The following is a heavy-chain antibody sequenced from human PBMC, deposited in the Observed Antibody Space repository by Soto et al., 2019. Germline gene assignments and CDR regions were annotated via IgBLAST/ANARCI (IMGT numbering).Heavy chain of an antibody. V-gene: IGHV4-59*01. J-gene: IGHJ4*02. Sequence: QVQLQESGPGLVKPSETLSLTCTVSGGSISSYYWSWIRQPPGKGLEWIGYIYYSGSTNYNPSLKCRVTISVDTSKNQFSLKLSSVTAADTAVYYCAREGAVTIFGVVTTGYFDYWGQGTLVTVSS. D-gene: IGHD3-3*01. CDR2: IYYSGST. CDR1: GGSISSYY. CDR3: AREGAVTIFGVVTTGYFDY.